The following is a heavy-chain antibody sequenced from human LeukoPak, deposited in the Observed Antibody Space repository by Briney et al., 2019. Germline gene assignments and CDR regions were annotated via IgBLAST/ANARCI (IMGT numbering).Heavy chain of an antibody. D-gene: IGHD3-16*02. CDR3: ARLEAGYDYVWGSYRPVSFDY. CDR1: GYSISSGDY. V-gene: IGHV4-38-2*02. J-gene: IGHJ4*02. CDR2: IYYSGST. Sequence: SETLSLTCTVSGYSISSGDYWGWIRQPPGKGLEWIGSIYYSGSTYYNPSLKSRVTISVDTSKNQFSLKLSSVTAADTAVYYCARLEAGYDYVWGSYRPVSFDYWGQGTLVTVSS.